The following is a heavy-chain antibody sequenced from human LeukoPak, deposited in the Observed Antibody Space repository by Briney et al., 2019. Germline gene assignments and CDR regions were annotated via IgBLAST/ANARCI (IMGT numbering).Heavy chain of an antibody. Sequence: SVKVSCKASGGTFSSYAISWVRQAPGQGLEWMGGIIPIFGTANYAQKFQGRVTITTEESTSTAYMDMSSLRSEETAVYSCARYWSYDSSVPGYFVYWGQGAMVTVSS. CDR1: GGTFSSYA. D-gene: IGHD3-22*01. CDR3: ARYWSYDSSVPGYFVY. CDR2: IIPIFGTA. J-gene: IGHJ4*02. V-gene: IGHV1-69*05.